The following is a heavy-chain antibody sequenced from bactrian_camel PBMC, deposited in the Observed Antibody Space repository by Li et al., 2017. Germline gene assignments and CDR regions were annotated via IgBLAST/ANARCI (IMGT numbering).Heavy chain of an antibody. V-gene: IGHV3S67*01. CDR1: GYLYRSYC. CDR3: AAGRTAGYCSRGRCWSFRRTSCDFNY. Sequence: DVQLVESGGGSVEAGGSLRLSCTHSGYLYRSYCLGWFRLPSGKERDWVASIDSSTNTAYAESVKGRFAISKDKDKKYTFYLQMYSLNTGDTAMYYCAAGRTAGYCSRGRCWSFRRTSCDFNYWGQGTQVTVS. CDR2: IDSSTNT. D-gene: IGHD1*01. J-gene: IGHJ4*01.